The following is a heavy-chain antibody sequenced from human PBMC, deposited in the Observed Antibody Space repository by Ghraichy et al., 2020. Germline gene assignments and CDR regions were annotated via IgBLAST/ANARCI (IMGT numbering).Heavy chain of an antibody. Sequence: ASVKVSCKASGYTFTGYYMHCVRQAPGQGLEWMGWINPNSGGTNYAQKFQGRVTMTRDTSISTAYMELSRLRSDDTAVYYCARSQIFGVVIVNWFDPWGQGTLVTVSS. CDR2: INPNSGGT. D-gene: IGHD3-3*01. V-gene: IGHV1-2*02. CDR1: GYTFTGYY. J-gene: IGHJ5*02. CDR3: ARSQIFGVVIVNWFDP.